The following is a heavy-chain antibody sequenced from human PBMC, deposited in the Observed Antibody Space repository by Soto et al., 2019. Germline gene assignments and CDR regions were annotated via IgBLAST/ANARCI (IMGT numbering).Heavy chain of an antibody. CDR2: MNPNSGNT. Sequence: QVQLVQSGAEVKKPGASVKVSCKASGYSFTSYDINWVRQATGQGLEWLGWMNPNSGNTNYARKFQGRVTMTRDTSISTAYMELSSLRSDDTAVYYCARGGDSGVVIQYYYAMDVWGQGTTVTVSS. D-gene: IGHD3-3*01. J-gene: IGHJ6*02. CDR1: GYSFTSYD. V-gene: IGHV1-8*02. CDR3: ARGGDSGVVIQYYYAMDV.